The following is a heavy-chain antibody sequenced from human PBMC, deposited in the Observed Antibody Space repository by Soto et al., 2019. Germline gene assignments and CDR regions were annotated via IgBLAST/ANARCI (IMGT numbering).Heavy chain of an antibody. CDR1: GYTFTTYY. J-gene: IGHJ4*02. D-gene: IGHD3-16*01. Sequence: QVQLVQSGAEVKKPGASVKVSCKTSGYTFTTYYIHWVRQAPGQGLEWMGILNPSGGSTTFAQKFQRXVTMTRDTSTSTVYMELSRLRSEDTAVYYCASRGSAVYFHYWGQGTLVTVSS. CDR3: ASRGSAVYFHY. CDR2: LNPSGGST. V-gene: IGHV1-46*03.